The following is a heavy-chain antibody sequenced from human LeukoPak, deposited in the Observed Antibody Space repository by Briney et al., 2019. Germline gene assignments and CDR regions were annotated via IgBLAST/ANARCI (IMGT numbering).Heavy chain of an antibody. CDR2: IYSGGTT. J-gene: IGHJ4*02. Sequence: GGSLRLSCEVSGFPVRSRYMTWVRQPPGKGLECVAVIYSGGTTYHIDSVKGRFTISRDISKSTMYLEMNNLRVENTAIYYCASLEGGPSDGRWGQGTLVTVSS. CDR1: GFPVRSRY. D-gene: IGHD3-3*01. CDR3: ASLEGGPSDGR. V-gene: IGHV3-53*01.